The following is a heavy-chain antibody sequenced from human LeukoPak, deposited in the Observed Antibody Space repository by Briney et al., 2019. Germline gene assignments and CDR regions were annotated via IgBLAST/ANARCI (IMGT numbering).Heavy chain of an antibody. CDR3: ARDYRLAAFDI. V-gene: IGHV4-59*11. Sequence: SETLSLTCTVSGGSIGTHYWSWIRQPPGKGLEWIGYMYYSGSTNYNPSLKSRVTTSVDTSKNQFSLILTSVTAADTAVYYCARDYRLAAFDIWGQGTIVTVSS. D-gene: IGHD3-16*02. CDR1: GGSIGTHY. J-gene: IGHJ3*02. CDR2: MYYSGST.